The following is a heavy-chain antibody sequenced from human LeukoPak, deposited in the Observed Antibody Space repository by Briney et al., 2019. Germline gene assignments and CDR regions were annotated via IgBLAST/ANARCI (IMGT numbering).Heavy chain of an antibody. D-gene: IGHD1-14*01. CDR1: GFTVITNE. CDR2: LYSDGNT. J-gene: IGHJ4*02. V-gene: IGHV3-53*01. Sequence: PGGSLRLSCAAYGFTVITNEMTWVRQAPGKGLELVSVLYSDGNTKYADSVQGRFTISRDNSKNTLYLEMNSLSPDDTAVYYCARGVEPLAANTLAYWGQGTLVTVSS. CDR3: ARGVEPLAANTLAY.